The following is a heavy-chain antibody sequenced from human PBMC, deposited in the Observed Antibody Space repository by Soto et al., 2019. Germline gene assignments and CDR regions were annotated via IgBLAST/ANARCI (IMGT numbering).Heavy chain of an antibody. CDR3: ARDSSPSSAWSLDS. CDR2: IYYSGST. Sequence: QVQLQESGPGLVKPSQTLSLTCTVSGDSFSSGGHYWTWIRQHPGKGLEWIGYIYYSGSTYYNPSLQSRVTISVDTSKNQFSLKLSSVTAADTAVYYCARDSSPSSAWSLDSWGQGTLVTVSS. CDR1: GDSFSSGGHY. J-gene: IGHJ4*02. V-gene: IGHV4-31*03. D-gene: IGHD6-19*01.